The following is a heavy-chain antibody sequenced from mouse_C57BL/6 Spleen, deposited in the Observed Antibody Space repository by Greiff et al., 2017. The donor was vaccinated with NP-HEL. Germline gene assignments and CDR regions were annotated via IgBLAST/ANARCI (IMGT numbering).Heavy chain of an antibody. CDR2: IDPEDGET. J-gene: IGHJ2*01. CDR3: AREGVTTVVDPYYFDY. D-gene: IGHD1-1*01. CDR1: GFNITDYY. Sequence: EVQLQQSGAELVKPGASVKLSCTASGFNITDYYMHWVKQRTEQGLEWIGRIDPEDGETKYAPKFQGKATITADTSSNTAYLQLSSLTSEDTAVYYCAREGVTTVVDPYYFDYWGQGTTLTVSS. V-gene: IGHV14-2*01.